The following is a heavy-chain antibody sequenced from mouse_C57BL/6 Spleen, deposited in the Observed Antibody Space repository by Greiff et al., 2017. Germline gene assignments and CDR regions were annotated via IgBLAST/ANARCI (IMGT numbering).Heavy chain of an antibody. CDR3: AATYGRSDDYAMDY. CDR1: GFNIKDYY. V-gene: IGHV14-1*01. J-gene: IGHJ4*01. Sequence: EVQLQQSGAELVRPGASVKLSCTASGFNIKDYYMHWVKQRPEQGLEWIGRIDPEDGDTEYAPKFQGKATMTADTSSNTAYLQLSSLTSEDTAVYYCAATYGRSDDYAMDYWGQGTSVTVSA. CDR2: IDPEDGDT. D-gene: IGHD1-1*01.